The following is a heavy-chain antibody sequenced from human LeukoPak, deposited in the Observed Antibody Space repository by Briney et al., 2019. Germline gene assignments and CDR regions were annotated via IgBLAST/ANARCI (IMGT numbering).Heavy chain of an antibody. J-gene: IGHJ3*02. CDR3: ARVREYYYDSSGYNDAFDI. Sequence: GASVKVSCKASGYTFTGYYMHWVRQAPGQGLEWMGWINPNSGGTNYAQKFQGRVTMTRDTSISTAYMELSRLRSDDTAVYYCARVREYYYDSSGYNDAFDIWGQGTMVTVSS. D-gene: IGHD3-22*01. CDR1: GYTFTGYY. CDR2: INPNSGGT. V-gene: IGHV1-2*02.